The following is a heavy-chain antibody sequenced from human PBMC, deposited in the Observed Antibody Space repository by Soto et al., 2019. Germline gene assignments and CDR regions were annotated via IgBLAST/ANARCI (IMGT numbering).Heavy chain of an antibody. CDR3: TTGLTIFGVVIDP. J-gene: IGHJ5*02. D-gene: IGHD3-3*01. V-gene: IGHV3-15*01. Sequence: GGSLRLSCAASGFTLINALMSWVRQAPGKGLEWVGRIKGKTDGGTTDYAAPVKGRFTISRDDSKNTLYLQMNSLKTEDTAVYYCTTGLTIFGVVIDPWGQGTLVTVSS. CDR2: IKGKTDGGTT. CDR1: GFTLINAL.